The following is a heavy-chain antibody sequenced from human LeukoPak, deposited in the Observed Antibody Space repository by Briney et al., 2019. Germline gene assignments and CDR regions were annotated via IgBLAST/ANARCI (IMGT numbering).Heavy chain of an antibody. Sequence: PSETLCLTCTVSAGSIGSSDYYWGWIRQSPGKGLEWIGWISYSGNTYYNPSLKSRVTISGDMSKNHLSLRLSSVTAADTAVYFCSRLTHSYYSDTSGYYPYHYMDVWGGETTDPVSS. V-gene: IGHV4-39*02. J-gene: IGHJ6*03. CDR2: ISYSGNT. D-gene: IGHD3-22*01. CDR1: AGSIGSSDYY. CDR3: SRLTHSYYSDTSGYYPYHYMDV.